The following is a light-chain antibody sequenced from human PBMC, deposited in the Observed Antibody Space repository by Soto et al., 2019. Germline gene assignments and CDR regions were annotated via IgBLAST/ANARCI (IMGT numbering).Light chain of an antibody. J-gene: IGLJ1*01. V-gene: IGLV2-14*01. Sequence: QSVLTQPASVSGSPGQSITISCTGTSSDVGGYNYVSWYQQHPGTAPKLMIYEVSNRPSGLSNRFSGSKSGNTASLTISGLQAEDEADYYCSSYTSSCSLYVFGTGTKVTVL. CDR1: SSDVGGYNY. CDR3: SSYTSSCSLYV. CDR2: EVS.